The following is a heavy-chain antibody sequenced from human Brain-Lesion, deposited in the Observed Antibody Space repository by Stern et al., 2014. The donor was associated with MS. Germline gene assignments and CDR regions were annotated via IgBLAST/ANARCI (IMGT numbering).Heavy chain of an antibody. D-gene: IGHD2-2*01. CDR2: IKEDGSEK. J-gene: IGHJ6*02. CDR1: GFTFSRYW. CDR3: ARRVLVAMGGYPKTLDV. Sequence: EVQLLDSGGVLVQPGGSLKLSCAASGFTFSRYWMTWVRQAPGKGLEWVANIKEDGSEKYYVDSVKGRFTMSRDNAKNSLYLQMNSLRAEDTAVYYCARRVLVAMGGYPKTLDVWGRGTTVTVSS. V-gene: IGHV3-7*01.